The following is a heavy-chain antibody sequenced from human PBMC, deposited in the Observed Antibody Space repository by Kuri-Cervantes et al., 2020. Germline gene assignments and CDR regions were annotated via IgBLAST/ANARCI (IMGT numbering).Heavy chain of an antibody. D-gene: IGHD3-16*01. CDR3: TRDDPTQRGDY. CDR1: GFTFSSYS. V-gene: IGHV3-7*03. Sequence: GESLKISCAASGFTFSSYSMSWVRQAPGKGLEWVANIKHSETFYVDSVKGRFTISRDNDKNSLYLQMNSLRAEDTAVYYCTRDDPTQRGDYWGQGTLVIVSS. CDR2: IKHSET. J-gene: IGHJ4*02.